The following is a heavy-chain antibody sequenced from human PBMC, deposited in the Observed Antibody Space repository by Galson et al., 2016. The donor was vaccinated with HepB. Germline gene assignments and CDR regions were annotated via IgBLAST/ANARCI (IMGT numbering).Heavy chain of an antibody. V-gene: IGHV3-23*01. CDR3: AKSRGSTGGASYNSWQRLGVLGFDAFDL. Sequence: SLRLSCAASGFTHTNYAMSWVRQAPGKGLEWVSTINPSGGTTYFADSVKGRFTFSRDNSRNTLYLQMNSLRAEDPAVYYCAKSRGSTGGASYNSWQRLGVLGFDAFDLWGQGTVVTVSS. CDR2: INPSGGTT. D-gene: IGHD2-8*02. CDR1: GFTHTNYA. J-gene: IGHJ3*01.